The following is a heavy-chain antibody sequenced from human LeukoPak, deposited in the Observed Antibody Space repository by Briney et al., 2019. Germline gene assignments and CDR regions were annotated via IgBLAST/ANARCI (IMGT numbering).Heavy chain of an antibody. Sequence: SVKVSCKASGDTFSSYVISWVRQAPGQGLEWMGGINPVFGTAHYAQKFQDRVTITADESTSTAYMELSSLRSEDTAVYYCAKTFLTAYDTYFYYYGLDVWGQGTPVTVSS. J-gene: IGHJ6*02. D-gene: IGHD3-9*01. CDR1: GDTFSSYV. V-gene: IGHV1-69*13. CDR3: AKTFLTAYDTYFYYYGLDV. CDR2: INPVFGTA.